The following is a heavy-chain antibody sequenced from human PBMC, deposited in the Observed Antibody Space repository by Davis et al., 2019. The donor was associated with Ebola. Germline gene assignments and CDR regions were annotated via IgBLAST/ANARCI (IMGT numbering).Heavy chain of an antibody. Sequence: GGSLRLSCAASGFTFSSYGMHWVRQAPGKGLEWVAVIWYDGSNKYYADSVKGRFTISRDNSKNTLYLQMNSLRAEDTAVYYCARVLLTGFGVVATFDIWGQGTMVTVSS. V-gene: IGHV3-33*01. J-gene: IGHJ3*02. CDR2: IWYDGSNK. D-gene: IGHD3-3*01. CDR1: GFTFSSYG. CDR3: ARVLLTGFGVVATFDI.